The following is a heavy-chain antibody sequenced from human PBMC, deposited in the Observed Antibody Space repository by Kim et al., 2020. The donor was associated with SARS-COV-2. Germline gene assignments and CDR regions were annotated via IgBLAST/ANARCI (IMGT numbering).Heavy chain of an antibody. J-gene: IGHJ5*02. V-gene: IGHV4-31*02. CDR3: ARQVGTFDP. D-gene: IGHD2-2*01. CDR2: GST. Sequence: GSTYYNPSLKSRVTISVDTSKNQFSLKLSSVTAADTAVYYCARQVGTFDPWGQGTLVTVSS.